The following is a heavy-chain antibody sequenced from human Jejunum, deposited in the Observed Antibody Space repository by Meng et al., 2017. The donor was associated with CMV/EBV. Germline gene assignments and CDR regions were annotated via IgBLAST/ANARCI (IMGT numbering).Heavy chain of an antibody. V-gene: IGHV3-48*04. CDR3: ARGFQHDSWSAYYNDY. J-gene: IGHJ4*02. CDR1: TVNIYS. D-gene: IGHD3-3*01. CDR2: ISSIGNTM. Sequence: TVNIYSMMWVRQAPGKGLEWVSYISSIGNTMFYADSVKGRFTLSRDNAKNSVYLQMNSLRVEDTAVYYCARGFQHDSWSAYYNDYWGQGALVTVSS.